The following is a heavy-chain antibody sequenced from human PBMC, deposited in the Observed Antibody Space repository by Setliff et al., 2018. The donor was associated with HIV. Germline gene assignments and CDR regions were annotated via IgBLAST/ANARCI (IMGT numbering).Heavy chain of an antibody. CDR3: ARHTRQLEFLEWLSPHYYHYYYMDV. Sequence: PGESLKISCKTSGYDFTTYWIGWVRQMPGKGLEWMGIIYPGDSDTTYSPSFQGQVTISADKSISTAYLQWSSLKASDTAMYYCARHTRQLEFLEWLSPHYYHYYYMDVWGQGTTVTVSS. CDR1: GYDFTTYW. CDR2: IYPGDSDT. J-gene: IGHJ6*03. D-gene: IGHD3-3*01. V-gene: IGHV5-51*01.